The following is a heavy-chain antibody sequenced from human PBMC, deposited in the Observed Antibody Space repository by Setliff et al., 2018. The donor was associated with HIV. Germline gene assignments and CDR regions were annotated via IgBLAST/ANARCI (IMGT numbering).Heavy chain of an antibody. CDR2: ISFDGSSK. CDR3: ARGGDGSGRCELDL. D-gene: IGHD3-10*01. J-gene: IGHJ5*02. CDR1: RTTFSGYG. V-gene: IGHV3-30*03. Sequence: GESLKISCRGFRTTFSGYGLNWVRQAPGKGLEWVAVISFDGSSKYYADSVKGRFTISRDNSEGTLYLKANSLRIEDTAMYYYARGGDGSGRCELDLWGQGTMVTVSS.